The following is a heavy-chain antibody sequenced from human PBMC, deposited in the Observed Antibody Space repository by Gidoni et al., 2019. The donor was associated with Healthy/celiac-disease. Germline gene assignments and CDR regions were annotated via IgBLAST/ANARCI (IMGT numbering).Heavy chain of an antibody. Sequence: EVQLVESGGGLVQPGGSLRLSCAASGSTFSSYWMSWVRQAPGKGLEWVANIKQDGSEKYYVDSVKGRFTISRDNAKNSLYLQMNSLRAEDTAVYYCAREGKYYDYVWGSYRYYYFDYWGQGTLVTVSS. V-gene: IGHV3-7*01. CDR2: IKQDGSEK. D-gene: IGHD3-16*02. CDR1: GSTFSSYW. J-gene: IGHJ4*02. CDR3: AREGKYYDYVWGSYRYYYFDY.